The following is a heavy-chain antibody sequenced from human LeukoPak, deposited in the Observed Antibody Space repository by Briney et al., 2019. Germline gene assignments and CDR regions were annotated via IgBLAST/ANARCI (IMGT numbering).Heavy chain of an antibody. Sequence: ASVKVSCKASGYTFTSYAMHWVRQAPGQRLEWMGWINAGNGNTKYSQKFQGRVTITRDTSASTAYMELSSLRSEDTAVYYCARARSYVYPGITDYWGQGTLVTVSS. CDR3: ARARSYVYPGITDY. CDR2: INAGNGNT. D-gene: IGHD5-12*01. CDR1: GYTFTSYA. V-gene: IGHV1-3*01. J-gene: IGHJ4*02.